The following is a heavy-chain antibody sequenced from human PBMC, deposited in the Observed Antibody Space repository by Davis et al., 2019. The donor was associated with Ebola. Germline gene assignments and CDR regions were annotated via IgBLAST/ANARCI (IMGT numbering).Heavy chain of an antibody. D-gene: IGHD6-19*01. CDR2: IHNDGRT. J-gene: IGHJ6*03. CDR3: AREQWYYMDV. CDR1: GFIVGSYY. Sequence: PSETLSLTCAASGFIVGSYYGNWVRQAPGKGLEWVSVIHNDGRTFYADSVKGRFTISRDTSQNMFYLQMNSLRADDTAVYYCAREQWYYMDVWGKGTTVTVSS. V-gene: IGHV3-53*01.